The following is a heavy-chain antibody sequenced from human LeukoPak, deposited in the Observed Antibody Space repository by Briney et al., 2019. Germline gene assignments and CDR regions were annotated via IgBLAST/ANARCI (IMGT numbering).Heavy chain of an antibody. D-gene: IGHD5-12*01. CDR1: RFTLSSNY. V-gene: IGHV3-53*01. Sequence: GGSLRLSCAASRFTLSSNYMSWVRQAPGKGLEWGSVIYSGGSTYYADSVKGRFTISRDNSKNTLYLQMNSLRAEDTAVYYCARGGYSGYDALFDYWGQGTLVTVSS. J-gene: IGHJ4*02. CDR2: IYSGGST. CDR3: ARGGYSGYDALFDY.